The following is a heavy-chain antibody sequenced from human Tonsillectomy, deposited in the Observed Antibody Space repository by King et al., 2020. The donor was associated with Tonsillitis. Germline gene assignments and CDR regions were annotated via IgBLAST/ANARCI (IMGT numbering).Heavy chain of an antibody. CDR3: ARGYRVSVFEH. V-gene: IGHV3-48*02. D-gene: IGHD5-18*01. Sequence: DVQLVESGGGLIHPGGSLRLSCAASGFTFSFYSMNWVRQAPGKGLEWVSYISERSLTKYYADSVKGRFTISRDDAKNTLYLQMNGLRDDDTAVYYCARGYRVSVFEHWGQGALVTVSS. CDR1: GFTFSFYS. CDR2: ISERSLTK. J-gene: IGHJ4*02.